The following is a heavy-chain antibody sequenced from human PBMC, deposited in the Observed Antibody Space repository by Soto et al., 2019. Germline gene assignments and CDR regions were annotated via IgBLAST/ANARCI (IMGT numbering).Heavy chain of an antibody. D-gene: IGHD1-26*01. CDR2: IYYSGST. V-gene: IGHV4-39*01. CDR3: ARHRRPKWELLLGYFDY. CDR1: GGYISSSSYY. J-gene: IGHJ4*02. Sequence: QLQLQESGPGLVKPSETLSLTCTVSGGYISSSSYYWGWILQPPGKGLEWIGSIYYSGSTYYNPSLKSRITTYVETSTHQFSLKLSSVTAADTAVFYWARHRRPKWELLLGYFDYWGQGTLVTVSS.